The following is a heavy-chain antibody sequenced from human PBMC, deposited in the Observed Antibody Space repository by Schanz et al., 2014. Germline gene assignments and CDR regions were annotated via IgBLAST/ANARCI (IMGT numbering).Heavy chain of an antibody. Sequence: QVQLVQSGAEVRKPGSSVKVSCKASGGTFASYTLNWMRQARGQGPELVGRIVPMVNVTLYTHKFQGRVTITADTSTGTTYMQLRSLRSEDTAVYYCGEYGSDSYTDPWGQGTLVTVSS. CDR2: IVPMVNVT. CDR1: GGTFASYT. CDR3: GEYGSDSYTDP. V-gene: IGHV1-69*02. D-gene: IGHD3-16*02. J-gene: IGHJ5*02.